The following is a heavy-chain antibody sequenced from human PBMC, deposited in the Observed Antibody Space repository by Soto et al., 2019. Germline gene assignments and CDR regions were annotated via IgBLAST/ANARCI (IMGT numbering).Heavy chain of an antibody. J-gene: IGHJ4*02. CDR2: IKSKTDGGTT. D-gene: IGHD3-10*01. CDR3: TTEGVDRGFDY. Sequence: EAQLVESGGGLVKPGGSLRLSCAVSGFTVSNAWMNWVRQAPGKGLEWVGRIKSKTDGGTTDYAAPVKGRFSISRDDSKNTLYLQMNSLKTEDTAVYYCTTEGVDRGFDYWGQGTLVTVSS. V-gene: IGHV3-15*07. CDR1: GFTVSNAW.